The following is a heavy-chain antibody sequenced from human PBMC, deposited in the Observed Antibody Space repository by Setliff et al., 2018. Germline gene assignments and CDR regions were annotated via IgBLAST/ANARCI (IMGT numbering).Heavy chain of an antibody. CDR3: ARDRSTVIRGVTSFFYYYMDV. V-gene: IGHV4-59*01. J-gene: IGHJ6*03. Sequence: SETLSLTCTVSGGPFSGASIWSWIRQPPGKGLEFIGYVYHSGTAKYDPSLESRAAISVDSSKNQFSLKLRSVTAADTAVYYCARDRSTVIRGVTSFFYYYMDVWGGGTTVTVS. D-gene: IGHD3-10*01. CDR1: GGPFSGAS. CDR2: VYHSGTA.